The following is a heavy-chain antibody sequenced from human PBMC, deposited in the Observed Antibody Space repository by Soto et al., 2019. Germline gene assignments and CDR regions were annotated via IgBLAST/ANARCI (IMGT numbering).Heavy chain of an antibody. J-gene: IGHJ6*02. Sequence: ASVKVSCKASGYTFTSYAMHWLRQAPGQRLEWMGWINTGDGNTKYSQKFQGRVTITRDTSASTAYMELSSLRSEDTAVYYCARGALGYCTNGVCYTGRDYYGMDVWGQGTTVTVSS. CDR2: INTGDGNT. CDR3: ARGALGYCTNGVCYTGRDYYGMDV. CDR1: GYTFTSYA. D-gene: IGHD2-8*01. V-gene: IGHV1-3*04.